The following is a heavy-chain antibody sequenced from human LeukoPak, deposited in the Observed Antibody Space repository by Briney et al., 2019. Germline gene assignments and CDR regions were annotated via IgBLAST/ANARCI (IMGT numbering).Heavy chain of an antibody. CDR3: ARAGPPGTTPGDY. Sequence: ASVKVSCKASGYTFTGYYMHWVRQAPGQGLEWMGWINPNSGGTNYAQKFQGRVTMTGGTSISTAYMELSRLRSDDTAVYYCARAGPPGTTPGDYWGQGTLVTVSS. CDR2: INPNSGGT. V-gene: IGHV1-2*02. J-gene: IGHJ4*02. CDR1: GYTFTGYY. D-gene: IGHD1-1*01.